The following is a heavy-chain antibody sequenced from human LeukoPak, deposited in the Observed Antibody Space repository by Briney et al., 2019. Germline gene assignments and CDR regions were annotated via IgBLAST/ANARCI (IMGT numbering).Heavy chain of an antibody. Sequence: GGSLRLSCSASGFTFSSYAMHWVRQAPGKGLEYVSAISSNGGSTYYADSVKGRFTISRDNSQNPLYLQMSSLRCEDTAVYYCVKPGGSKSRSQLPLYYFDYWGQGTLVTASS. J-gene: IGHJ4*02. V-gene: IGHV3-64D*06. CDR2: ISSNGGST. CDR1: GFTFSSYA. D-gene: IGHD2-15*01. CDR3: VKPGGSKSRSQLPLYYFDY.